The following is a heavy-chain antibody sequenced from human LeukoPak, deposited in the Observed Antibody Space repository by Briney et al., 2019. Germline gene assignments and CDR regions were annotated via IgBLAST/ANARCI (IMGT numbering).Heavy chain of an antibody. Sequence: GASVKVSFKASGYTFTSYAMNWVRQAPGQGLEWMGWINTNTGNPTYAQGFTGRFVFSLDTSVSTAYLQISSLKAEDTAVYYCARDDVAAGPSNFDYWGQGTLVTVSS. J-gene: IGHJ4*02. D-gene: IGHD6-13*01. CDR3: ARDDVAAGPSNFDY. CDR2: INTNTGNP. V-gene: IGHV7-4-1*02. CDR1: GYTFTSYA.